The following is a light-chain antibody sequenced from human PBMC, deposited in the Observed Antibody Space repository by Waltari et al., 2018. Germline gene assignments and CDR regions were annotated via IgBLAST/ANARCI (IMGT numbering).Light chain of an antibody. J-gene: IGKJ2*01. CDR1: QSVLYTANSKNY. CDR3: QQYYSAPYT. CDR2: WAS. V-gene: IGKV4-1*01. Sequence: DMVVTQSPDSLAESLGARATINCKSSQSVLYTANSKNYLAWFQQKPGQPPKLLIYWASTRESGVPDRFSGSGSGTDFTLTISSLQAEDVAVYYCQQYYSAPYTFGQGTKLEIK.